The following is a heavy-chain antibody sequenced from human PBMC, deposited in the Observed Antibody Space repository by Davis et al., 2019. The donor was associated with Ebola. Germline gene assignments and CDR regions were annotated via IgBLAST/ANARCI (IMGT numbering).Heavy chain of an antibody. Sequence: ASVKVSCKASGYTFTSYYMHWVRQAPGQGLEWMGIINPSGGSTSYAQKFQGRVTMTRDTSISTAYMELSRLRSDDTAVYYCARAGKEIVVVAFDYWGQGTLVTVSS. D-gene: IGHD2-15*01. J-gene: IGHJ4*02. CDR2: INPSGGST. CDR3: ARAGKEIVVVAFDY. CDR1: GYTFTSYY. V-gene: IGHV1-46*01.